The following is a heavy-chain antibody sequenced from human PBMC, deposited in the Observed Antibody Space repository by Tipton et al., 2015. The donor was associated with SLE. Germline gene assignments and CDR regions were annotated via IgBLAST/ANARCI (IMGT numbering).Heavy chain of an antibody. Sequence: SLRLSCAASGFTFSTFAMSWVRQTPGKGLEWVSGIGNGGKSRYYADSVKGRFTLSRDNSKNTLYLQMITLRPEDTAVYYCARDLGRFYGSGSLIAYWGQGTLVTVSS. J-gene: IGHJ4*02. D-gene: IGHD3-10*01. CDR3: ARDLGRFYGSGSLIAY. CDR2: IGNGGKSR. CDR1: GFTFSTFA. V-gene: IGHV3-23*03.